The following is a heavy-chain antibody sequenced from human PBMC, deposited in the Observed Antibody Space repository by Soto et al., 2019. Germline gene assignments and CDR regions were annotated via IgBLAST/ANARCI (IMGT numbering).Heavy chain of an antibody. CDR3: AREGEYCSSTSCYPLFDY. D-gene: IGHD2-2*01. CDR1: GFTFSSYA. Sequence: PGGSLRLSCAASGFTFSSYAMHWVRQAPGKGLEWVAVISYDGSNKYYADSVKGRFTISRDNSKNTLYLQMNSLRAEDTAVYYCAREGEYCSSTSCYPLFDYWGQGTLVTVSS. CDR2: ISYDGSNK. V-gene: IGHV3-30-3*01. J-gene: IGHJ4*02.